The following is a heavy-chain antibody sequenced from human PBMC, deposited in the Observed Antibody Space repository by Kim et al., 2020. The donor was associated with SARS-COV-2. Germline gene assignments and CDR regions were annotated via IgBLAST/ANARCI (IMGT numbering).Heavy chain of an antibody. Sequence: GESLKISCQGSGYNFPSYWIGWVRQMPGKGLEWMGIIYLGDSDTRYSPSFRGQVTISADKSTTTAYLQWSSLKASDTAMYYCARSAGPYDYYFDYWGQGTLVTVSS. V-gene: IGHV5-51*01. CDR3: ARSAGPYDYYFDY. CDR1: GYNFPSYW. D-gene: IGHD3-16*01. J-gene: IGHJ4*02. CDR2: IYLGDSDT.